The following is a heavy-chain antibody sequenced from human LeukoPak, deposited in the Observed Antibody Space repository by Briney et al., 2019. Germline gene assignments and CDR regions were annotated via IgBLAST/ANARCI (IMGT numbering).Heavy chain of an antibody. CDR3: ASGIQLWFEAGDY. CDR2: ISSSSSYI. D-gene: IGHD5-18*01. V-gene: IGHV3-21*01. J-gene: IGHJ4*02. CDR1: GFTFSSYS. Sequence: NPGGSLRLSCAASGFTFSSYSMNWVRQAPGKGLEWVSSISSSSSYIYYADSVKGRFTISRDNAKNSLYLQMNSLRAEDTAVYYCASGIQLWFEAGDYWGQGTLVTVSS.